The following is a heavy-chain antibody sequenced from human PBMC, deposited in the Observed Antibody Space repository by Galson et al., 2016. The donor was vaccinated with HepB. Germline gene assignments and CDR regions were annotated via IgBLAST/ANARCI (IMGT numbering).Heavy chain of an antibody. CDR3: ARDAGDGSWSGHSPY. V-gene: IGHV4-59*11. D-gene: IGHD3-3*01. CDR2: IFHTGTT. CDR1: GGSISGHY. Sequence: EPLSLTCTVSGGSISGHYWNWIRQSPGKGLEWIGYIFHTGTTKYNPSLESRVTISADTSKNQFSLRLSSVTAADTAVYYCARDAGDGSWSGHSPYWGQGALVTVSS. J-gene: IGHJ4*02.